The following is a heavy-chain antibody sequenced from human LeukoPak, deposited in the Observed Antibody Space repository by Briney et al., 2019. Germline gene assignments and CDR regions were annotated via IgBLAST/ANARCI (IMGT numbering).Heavy chain of an antibody. Sequence: GGSLRLSCAASGFTFDYYAMHWVRHAPGKGLEWVSGISWNSGSIGYADSVKGRFTISRDNAKNSLYLQMNSLRAEDTALYYCAKDRSSGPPYYYYYYMDVWGKGTTVTISS. CDR1: GFTFDYYA. CDR3: AKDRSSGPPYYYYYYMDV. D-gene: IGHD6-19*01. CDR2: ISWNSGSI. J-gene: IGHJ6*03. V-gene: IGHV3-9*01.